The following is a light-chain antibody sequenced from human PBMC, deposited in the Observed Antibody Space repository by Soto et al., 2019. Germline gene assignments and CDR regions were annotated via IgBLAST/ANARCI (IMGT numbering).Light chain of an antibody. CDR3: QQRRSWPLT. J-gene: IGKJ4*01. CDR2: DAS. Sequence: EIVLTQSPATLSLSPGERATLSCRASQSVSSYLAWYQHNPGQSPRLLFYDASNRATGIPARFSSSGSGTDFTLTISSLEPEDFAVYYCQQRRSWPLTFGGGTRVEIK. CDR1: QSVSSY. V-gene: IGKV3-11*01.